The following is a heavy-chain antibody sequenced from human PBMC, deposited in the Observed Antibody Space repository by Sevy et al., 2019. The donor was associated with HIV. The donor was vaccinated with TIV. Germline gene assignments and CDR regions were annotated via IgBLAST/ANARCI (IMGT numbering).Heavy chain of an antibody. Sequence: GGSLRLSCAASGFNFSSYWMSWVRQAPGKGLEWVANKKQDGSEKYYVDSVKGRFTSSRDNAKNSLYLQMNSLRAEDTAVYDCARDSAACHRDYWGQGTLVTVSS. CDR1: GFNFSSYW. CDR2: KKQDGSEK. V-gene: IGHV3-7*03. D-gene: IGHD6-6*01. J-gene: IGHJ4*02. CDR3: ARDSAACHRDY.